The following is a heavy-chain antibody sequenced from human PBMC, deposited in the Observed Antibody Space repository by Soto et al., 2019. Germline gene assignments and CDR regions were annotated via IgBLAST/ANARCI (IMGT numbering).Heavy chain of an antibody. CDR1: GYTFTGYY. D-gene: IGHD2-15*01. Sequence: QVQLVQSGAEVKKPGASVKVSCKASGYTFTGYYMHWVRQAPGQGLEWMGWINPNSGGTNYAQKCQGWVTMTRDTSISTAYMELSRLRSDDTAVYYCARDGYCSGGSCYSVRNYYYYMDVWGKGTTVTVSS. J-gene: IGHJ6*03. V-gene: IGHV1-2*04. CDR2: INPNSGGT. CDR3: ARDGYCSGGSCYSVRNYYYYMDV.